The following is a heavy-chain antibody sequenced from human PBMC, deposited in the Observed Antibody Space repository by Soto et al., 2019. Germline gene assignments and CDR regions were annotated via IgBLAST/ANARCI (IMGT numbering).Heavy chain of an antibody. V-gene: IGHV3-30*09. CDR1: GFTFASYA. CDR3: ARDPTSIQLWSRHFFDN. Sequence: VQLVESGGGVVQPGRSLRLSCAASGFTFASYAMHWVRQAPGKGLEWVAVMSSDGRLTYYADSVKGRFAITRDNSRDTQSLQMNSLRGEDTAVYYRARDPTSIQLWSRHFFDNWGQGTLVTVS. D-gene: IGHD5-18*01. CDR2: MSSDGRLT. J-gene: IGHJ4*02.